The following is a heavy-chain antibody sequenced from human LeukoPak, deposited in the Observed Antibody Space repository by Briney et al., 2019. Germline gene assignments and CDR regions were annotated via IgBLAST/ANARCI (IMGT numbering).Heavy chain of an antibody. D-gene: IGHD3-10*01. CDR1: GGSISSYY. Sequence: SETLSLTCTVSGGSISSYYWSWIRQPPGKGLEWIGYIHYSGSTNYNPSLKSRVTISVDTSKNQFSLKLSSVTAADTAVYYCARDGNYYGSGAGPDSWFDPWGQGTLVTVSS. V-gene: IGHV4-59*01. CDR3: ARDGNYYGSGAGPDSWFDP. J-gene: IGHJ5*02. CDR2: IHYSGST.